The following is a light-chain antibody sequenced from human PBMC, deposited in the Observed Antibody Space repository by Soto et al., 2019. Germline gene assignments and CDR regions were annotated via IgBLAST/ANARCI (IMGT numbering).Light chain of an antibody. J-gene: IGLJ1*01. CDR2: DVS. V-gene: IGLV2-14*03. CDR3: SSYTSRSTFL. Sequence: QSALTQPASVSGSPGQSITISCTGTSSDVGGYDYVSWYQQHPGEVPKLMIYDVSNRPSGVSNRFSGSKCGNTASLTISGLQAEDEADYYCSSYTSRSTFLFGTGTKLTVL. CDR1: SSDVGGYDY.